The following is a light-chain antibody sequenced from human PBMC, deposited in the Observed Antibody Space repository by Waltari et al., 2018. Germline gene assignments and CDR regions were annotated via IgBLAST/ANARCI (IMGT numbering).Light chain of an antibody. CDR2: GAS. CDR1: QDIGNE. CDR3: LQDHDYPYS. J-gene: IGKJ2*01. Sequence: AIQLTQFPSSLSAAVGDRVTIICRASQDIGNELGWYQQKPGIAPKPLIYGASFLQDGVPSRFSGSVSGTDFTLTISSLQPEDFASYLCLQDHDYPYSFGHGTKLE. V-gene: IGKV1-6*01.